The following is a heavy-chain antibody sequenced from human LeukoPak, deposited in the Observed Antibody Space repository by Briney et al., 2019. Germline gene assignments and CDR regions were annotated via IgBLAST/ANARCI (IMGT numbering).Heavy chain of an antibody. CDR1: GFTFSSYA. D-gene: IGHD6-19*01. J-gene: IGHJ6*02. V-gene: IGHV3-53*01. Sequence: GGSLRLSCAASGFTFSSYAMSWVRQAPGKGLEWVSVIYSGGSTYYADSVKGRFTISRDNSKNTLYLQMNSLRAEDTAVYYCARVAVADYYYYYGMDVWGQGTTVTVSS. CDR3: ARVAVADYYYYYGMDV. CDR2: IYSGGST.